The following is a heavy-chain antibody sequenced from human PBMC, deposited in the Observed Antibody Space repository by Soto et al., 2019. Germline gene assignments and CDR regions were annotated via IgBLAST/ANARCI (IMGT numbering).Heavy chain of an antibody. CDR2: ISFDGNDQ. J-gene: IGHJ1*01. CDR1: GVTFSNYA. Sequence: QVFLVESGGGVVQPGRSLRLSCAASGVTFSNYAMHWVRRAPGKGLDWVAAISFDGNDQYYADSVKGRFTISRDNSRNTLFLQMNSLRGDDTGVYYCARVLLPGAAPWQEYFQFRGQGTLVTVSS. V-gene: IGHV3-30-3*01. CDR3: ARVLLPGAAPWQEYFQF. D-gene: IGHD6-13*01.